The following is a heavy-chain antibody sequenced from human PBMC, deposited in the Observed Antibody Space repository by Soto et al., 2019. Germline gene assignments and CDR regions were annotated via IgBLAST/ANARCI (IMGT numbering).Heavy chain of an antibody. CDR2: ISGSGGST. J-gene: IGHJ6*02. CDR1: GFTFSSYA. D-gene: IGHD3-3*01. V-gene: IGHV3-23*01. CDR3: SRDGQSDVLRFLEWSPYGMDV. Sequence: GGSLRLSCAASGFTFSSYAMSWVRQAPGKGLEWVSAISGSGGSTYYADSVKGRFTISRDNAKNSLYLQMNSLRAEDTAVYYCSRDGQSDVLRFLEWSPYGMDVWGQGTTVTVSS.